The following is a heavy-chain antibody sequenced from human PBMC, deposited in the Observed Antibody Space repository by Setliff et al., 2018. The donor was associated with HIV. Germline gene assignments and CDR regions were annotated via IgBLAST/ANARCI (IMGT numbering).Heavy chain of an antibody. CDR1: GYTFTSYA. CDR2: INAGNGNT. Sequence: ASVKVSCKASGYTFTSYAMHWVRRAPGQRLEWMGWINAGNGNTKYSQKFQGRVTITRDTSASTAYMELSSLRSEDTAVYYCARDGGDTAMVSYYYYYYMDVWGKGTTVTVSS. V-gene: IGHV1-3*01. J-gene: IGHJ6*03. CDR3: ARDGGDTAMVSYYYYYYMDV. D-gene: IGHD5-18*01.